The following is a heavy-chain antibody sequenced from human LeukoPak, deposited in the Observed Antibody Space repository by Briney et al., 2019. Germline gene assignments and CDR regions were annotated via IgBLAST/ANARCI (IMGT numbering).Heavy chain of an antibody. V-gene: IGHV3-21*01. Sequence: GGSLRLSCAASGFTFSSYSMNWVRQAPGKGLEWVSSISSSSSYIYYADSVKGRFTISKDNAKNSLYLQMNSLRAEDTAVYYCAILHQLGKDYWGQGTLVTVSS. CDR1: GFTFSSYS. CDR3: AILHQLGKDY. CDR2: ISSSSSYI. D-gene: IGHD7-27*01. J-gene: IGHJ4*02.